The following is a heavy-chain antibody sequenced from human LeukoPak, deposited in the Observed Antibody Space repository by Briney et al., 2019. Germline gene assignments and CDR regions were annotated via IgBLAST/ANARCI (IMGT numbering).Heavy chain of an antibody. CDR1: GGSFSGYY. CDR3: ARTGYSYGWYGMDV. D-gene: IGHD5-18*01. V-gene: IGHV4-34*01. J-gene: IGHJ6*02. CDR2: INHSGST. Sequence: TSETLSLTCAVYGGSFSGYYWSWIRQPPGKGLEWIGEINHSGSTNYNPSLKSRVTISVDTSKNQFSLKLSSVTAADTAVYYCARTGYSYGWYGMDVWGQGTTVTVSS.